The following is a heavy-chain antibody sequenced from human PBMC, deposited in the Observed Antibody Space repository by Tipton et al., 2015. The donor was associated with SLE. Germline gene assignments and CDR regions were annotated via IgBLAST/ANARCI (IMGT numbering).Heavy chain of an antibody. Sequence: LRLSCTVSGGSISSYYWNWIRQSPGKGLEWIGYIYYSGSTNYNPSLKNRVTISVDTSKNQFSLKLSSVTAADTAVYYCARNYYDSSPVLLWGYWGQGTLVTVSS. CDR2: IYYSGST. CDR3: ARNYYDSSPVLLWGY. D-gene: IGHD3-22*01. CDR1: GGSISSYY. V-gene: IGHV4-59*01. J-gene: IGHJ4*02.